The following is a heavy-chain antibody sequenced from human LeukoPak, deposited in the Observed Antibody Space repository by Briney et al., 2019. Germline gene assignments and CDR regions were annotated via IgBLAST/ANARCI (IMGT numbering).Heavy chain of an antibody. V-gene: IGHV1-18*01. CDR1: GYTFTSYG. CDR3: ARIRSWQWLVLDFDY. D-gene: IGHD6-19*01. Sequence: ASVKVSCKASGYTFTSYGISWVRQAPGQGLEWMGWISAYNGNTNYAQKLQGRVTMTTDTSTSTAYMKLRSLRSDDTAVYYCARIRSWQWLVLDFDYWGQGTLVTVSS. CDR2: ISAYNGNT. J-gene: IGHJ4*02.